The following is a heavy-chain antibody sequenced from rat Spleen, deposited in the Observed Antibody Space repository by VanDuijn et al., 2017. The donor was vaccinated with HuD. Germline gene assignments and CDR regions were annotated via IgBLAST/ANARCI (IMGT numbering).Heavy chain of an antibody. CDR2: ISYDGGNT. V-gene: IGHV5-20*01. CDR1: GFTFSNYY. J-gene: IGHJ3*01. CDR3: TTRPYYSSLNWFPY. Sequence: EVQLVESGGGLVQPGRSMKLSCAALGFTFSNYYMAWVRQAPTKGLEWVASISYDGGNTYYRDSVKGRFTISRDNAKSTLYLQMDSLRSEDTATYYCTTRPYYSSLNWFPYWGQGTLVTVSS. D-gene: IGHD1-2*01.